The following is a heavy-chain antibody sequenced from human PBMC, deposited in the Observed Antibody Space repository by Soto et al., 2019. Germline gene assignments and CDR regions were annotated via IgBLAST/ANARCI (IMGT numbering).Heavy chain of an antibody. CDR1: GGSISSGDYY. V-gene: IGHV4-30-4*01. CDR2: IYYSGST. CDR3: PKTLADYYDSSGYNNY. Sequence: SETLSLTCTVSGGSISSGDYYWSWIRQPPGKGLEWIGYIYYSGSTYYNPSLRSRVTISVDTSKNQFSLKLSSVTAADTAVYYCPKTLADYYDSSGYNNYGAQETRVTVSS. J-gene: IGHJ4*02. D-gene: IGHD3-22*01.